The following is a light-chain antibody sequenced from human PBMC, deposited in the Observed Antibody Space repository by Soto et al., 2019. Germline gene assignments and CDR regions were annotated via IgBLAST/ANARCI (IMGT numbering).Light chain of an antibody. CDR1: QSVSSN. CDR2: GAS. J-gene: IGKJ1*01. Sequence: EIVMTQSPATLSVSPGERANLSCRASQSVSSNLAWYQQKPGQAPRLLIYGASTRATGIPARFSGSGSGTEFNLTISSLQAEDVAVYYCQKYNDWPRTFGQGTKVDIK. V-gene: IGKV3-15*01. CDR3: QKYNDWPRT.